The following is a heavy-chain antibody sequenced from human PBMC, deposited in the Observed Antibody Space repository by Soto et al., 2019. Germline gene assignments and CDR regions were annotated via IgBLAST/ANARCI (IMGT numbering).Heavy chain of an antibody. Sequence: SAKVACKASGGIFSSYVISWVRQAPGQGLEWMGRIIPLLGIANYAQKFQGRVTFTADKSTSTAYMELSSLRSEDTAVYYCASPSIAAAALKNYYYYYMDVWGKGTPATVPS. V-gene: IGHV1-69*04. CDR3: ASPSIAAAALKNYYYYYMDV. D-gene: IGHD6-13*01. J-gene: IGHJ6*03. CDR2: IIPLLGIA. CDR1: GGIFSSYV.